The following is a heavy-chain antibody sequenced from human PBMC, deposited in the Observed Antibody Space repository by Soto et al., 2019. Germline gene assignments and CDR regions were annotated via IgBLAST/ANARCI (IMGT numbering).Heavy chain of an antibody. J-gene: IGHJ3*02. Sequence: ASVKVSCKASGYTFTSYDINWVRQATGQGLEWMGWMNPNSGNTGYAQKFQGRVTMTRNTSISTAYMELSSLRSEDTAVYYCARHIAAAGILAFDIWGRGTMVTVSS. CDR1: GYTFTSYD. CDR3: ARHIAAAGILAFDI. CDR2: MNPNSGNT. V-gene: IGHV1-8*01. D-gene: IGHD6-13*01.